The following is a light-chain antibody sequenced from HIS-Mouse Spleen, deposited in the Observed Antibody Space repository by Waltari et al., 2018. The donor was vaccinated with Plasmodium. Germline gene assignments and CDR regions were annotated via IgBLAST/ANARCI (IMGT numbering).Light chain of an antibody. Sequence: SYVLTQPPSVSVAPGQTARITCGGNHIGSKSVHWYQHKPGQAPVLVVYDDSDRPSGIPERFSGSNSGNTATLTISRVEAGDEADYYCQVWDSSSDHPVFGGGTKLTVL. CDR2: DDS. CDR3: QVWDSSSDHPV. CDR1: HIGSKS. V-gene: IGLV3-21*02. J-gene: IGLJ2*01.